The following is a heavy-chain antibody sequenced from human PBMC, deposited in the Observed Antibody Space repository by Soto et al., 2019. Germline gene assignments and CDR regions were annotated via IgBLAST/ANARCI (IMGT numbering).Heavy chain of an antibody. D-gene: IGHD1-26*01. Sequence: GGSLRLSCAASGFIFENFGMSWVRQAPGKGLEWISSISGSGFKKYYADSVKGRFTISRDNSKSTVYLELNNLSAEDTAVYHCAKNQGVELVPLATVDWFDPWGQGSVVTISS. CDR3: AKNQGVELVPLATVDWFDP. J-gene: IGHJ5*02. CDR2: ISGSGFKK. V-gene: IGHV3-23*01. CDR1: GFIFENFG.